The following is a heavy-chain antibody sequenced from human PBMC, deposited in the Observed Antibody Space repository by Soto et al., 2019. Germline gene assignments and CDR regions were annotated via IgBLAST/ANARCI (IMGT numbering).Heavy chain of an antibody. CDR1: GFSMSSYT. V-gene: IGHV3-30*18. CDR3: AKGTPQKQWLEAHYFDY. Sequence: PGGSLRLSCSGSGFSMSSYTMGWVRLAPGKGLEWVAVISYDGSNKDYADSVTGRFTISRDNSKNTLYLQMNSLRAEDTAVYYCAKGTPQKQWLEAHYFDYWGQGTLVTVSS. CDR2: ISYDGSNK. J-gene: IGHJ4*02. D-gene: IGHD6-19*01.